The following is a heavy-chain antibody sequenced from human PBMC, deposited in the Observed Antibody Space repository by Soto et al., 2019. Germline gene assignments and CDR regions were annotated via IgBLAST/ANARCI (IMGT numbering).Heavy chain of an antibody. D-gene: IGHD3-9*01. CDR2: ISYDGSNK. CDR3: AKDFYDLSTGLDY. Sequence: QVQLVESGGGVVQPGRSLRLSCAASGFTFSTYGMHWVRQAPGKGLEWVALISYDGSNKHYADSVKGRFTISRDNSKNTLYLQMNSLRAEDTAVYYCAKDFYDLSTGLDYWGQGTLVTVSS. V-gene: IGHV3-30*18. J-gene: IGHJ4*02. CDR1: GFTFSTYG.